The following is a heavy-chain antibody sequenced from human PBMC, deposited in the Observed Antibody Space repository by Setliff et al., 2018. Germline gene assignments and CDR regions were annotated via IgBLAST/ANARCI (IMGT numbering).Heavy chain of an antibody. CDR3: ARESVAATYNWFDP. V-gene: IGHV3-21*01. J-gene: IGHJ5*02. CDR2: ISSSSSYI. D-gene: IGHD2-15*01. CDR1: GFSFTDYS. Sequence: PGGSLRLSCEGSGFSFTDYSMNWVRQAPGKGLEWVSSISSSSSYIYYADSVKGRFTISRDNAKNSLYLQMNSLRAEDTAVYYCARESVAATYNWFDPWGQGTLVTVSS.